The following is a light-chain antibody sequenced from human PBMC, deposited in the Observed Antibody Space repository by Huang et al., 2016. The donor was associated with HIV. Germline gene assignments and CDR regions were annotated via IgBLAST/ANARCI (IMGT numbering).Light chain of an antibody. V-gene: IGKV3-15*01. CDR1: QGVSSK. CDR2: GAS. CDR3: QQYYNWPLT. Sequence: EIVMTQSPATLSVSPGERATLSCRASQGVSSKLAWYQQKPGQTPRLLIYGASTRATDIPARFGGSGAGTDFTLTISSLQSEDFAVYYCQQYYNWPLTFGQGTKVDIK. J-gene: IGKJ1*01.